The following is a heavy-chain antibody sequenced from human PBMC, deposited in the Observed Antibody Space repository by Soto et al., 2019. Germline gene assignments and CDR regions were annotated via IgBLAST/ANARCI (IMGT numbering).Heavy chain of an antibody. CDR1: GGTFSSYT. Sequence: QVQLVQSGAEVNKTGSSVKVSCKASGGTFSSYTISWVRQAPGQGLEWMGRIIPILGIANYAQKFQGRVTITADKYKSTAYMELSSLRSEDTAVYYCARSLQHGGYFDYWGQGPLVTVSS. CDR3: ARSLQHGGYFDY. J-gene: IGHJ4*02. V-gene: IGHV1-69*02. D-gene: IGHD4-4*01. CDR2: IIPILGIA.